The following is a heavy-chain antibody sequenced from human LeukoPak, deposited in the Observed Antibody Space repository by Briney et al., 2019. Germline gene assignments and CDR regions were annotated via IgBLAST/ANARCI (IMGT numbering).Heavy chain of an antibody. CDR3: ARDNGYKCDY. D-gene: IGHD5-24*01. CDR2: INTFGTSA. CDR1: GFTFSSYW. J-gene: IGHJ4*02. V-gene: IGHV3-74*01. Sequence: GGSLRLSCAVSGFTFSSYWMNWVRQVPGKGLVWVSHINTFGTSATYADSVKGRFTISRDNAKNTLYLQMNSLRVEDTAVYYCARDNGYKCDYWGQGTLVTVSS.